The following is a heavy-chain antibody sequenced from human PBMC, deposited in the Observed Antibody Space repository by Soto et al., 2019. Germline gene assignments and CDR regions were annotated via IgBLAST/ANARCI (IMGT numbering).Heavy chain of an antibody. Sequence: QVQLVQSGAEVKKPGSSVKVSCKASGGTFSSYAISWVRQAPGQGLEWMGGIIPIFGTANYAQKFQGRVTITADESTSTVYMELSSLRSDDTAVYYSARENHYGGNSYAFDIWGQGTMVTVSS. V-gene: IGHV1-69*01. D-gene: IGHD4-17*01. CDR1: GGTFSSYA. J-gene: IGHJ3*02. CDR3: ARENHYGGNSYAFDI. CDR2: IIPIFGTA.